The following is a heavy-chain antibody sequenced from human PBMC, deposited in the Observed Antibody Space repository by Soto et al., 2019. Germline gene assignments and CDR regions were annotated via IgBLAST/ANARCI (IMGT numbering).Heavy chain of an antibody. V-gene: IGHV3-23*01. CDR2: ISGSGGST. D-gene: IGHD3-10*01. J-gene: IGHJ4*02. CDR3: SKDPSWFGELLCYFDY. Sequence: GGSLRLSCAASGFTFSSYAMSWVRQAPGKGLEWVSAISGSGGSTYYADSVKGRVTISRDNSKNTLYLQMNSLRAEDTAVYYCSKDPSWFGELLCYFDYWGQGTLVTVSS. CDR1: GFTFSSYA.